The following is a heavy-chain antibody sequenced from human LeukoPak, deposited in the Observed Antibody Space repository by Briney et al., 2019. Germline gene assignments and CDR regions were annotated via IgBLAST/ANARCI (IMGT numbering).Heavy chain of an antibody. V-gene: IGHV5-51*01. CDR3: ARGIAEAAVTKFDY. D-gene: IGHD6-13*01. CDR2: IYPGDSDA. Sequence: GESLKISCKGSGYSFTTYWIGWVRQMPGKGLEWMGIIYPGDSDARYSPSFQGQVTTSADKSTSTAYLLWSSLRASDTAMYYCARGIAEAAVTKFDYGGQGTLVTVSS. J-gene: IGHJ4*02. CDR1: GYSFTTYW.